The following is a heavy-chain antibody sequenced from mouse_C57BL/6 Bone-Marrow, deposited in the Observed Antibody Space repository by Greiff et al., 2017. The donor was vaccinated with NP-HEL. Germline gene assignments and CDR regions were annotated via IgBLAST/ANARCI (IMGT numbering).Heavy chain of an antibody. V-gene: IGHV5-4*01. CDR1: GFTFSSYA. D-gene: IGHD4-1*01. CDR3: ARDRELGQYYFDY. CDR2: ISDGGSYT. J-gene: IGHJ2*01. Sequence: EVKLVESGGGLVKPGGSLKLSCAASGFTFSSYAMSWVRQTPEKRLEWVATISDGGSYTYYPDNVKGRFTISRDNAKNNLYLQMSHLKSEDTAMYYCARDRELGQYYFDYWGQGTTLTVSS.